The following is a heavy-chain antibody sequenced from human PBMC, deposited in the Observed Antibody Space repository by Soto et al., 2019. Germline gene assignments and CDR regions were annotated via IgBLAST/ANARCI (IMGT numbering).Heavy chain of an antibody. CDR3: ARWGIAAGDY. CDR1: GFTFSSYG. J-gene: IGHJ4*02. D-gene: IGHD6-13*01. CDR2: IWYDGSNK. Sequence: QVQLVESGGGVVQPGRSLRLSCAASGFTFSSYGMHWVRQAPGKGLEWVAVIWYDGSNKHYADSVKGRFTISRDNSKNTLYLPMNTLRAESTAVYYCARWGIAAGDYWGQGPLVTVSA. V-gene: IGHV3-33*01.